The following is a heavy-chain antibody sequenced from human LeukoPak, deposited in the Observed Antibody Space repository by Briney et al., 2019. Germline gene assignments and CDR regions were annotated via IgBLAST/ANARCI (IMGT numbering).Heavy chain of an antibody. Sequence: PGGSLRLSCAASGFTFSDYYMNWVRQAPGKGLEWVSSISRSSSYIYYADSVKGRFTISRDNAKNSLYLQMNSLRAEDTAMYYCAREVVGATSGDYWGQGTLVTVSS. D-gene: IGHD1-26*01. J-gene: IGHJ4*02. V-gene: IGHV3-21*01. CDR1: GFTFSDYY. CDR3: AREVVGATSGDY. CDR2: ISRSSSYI.